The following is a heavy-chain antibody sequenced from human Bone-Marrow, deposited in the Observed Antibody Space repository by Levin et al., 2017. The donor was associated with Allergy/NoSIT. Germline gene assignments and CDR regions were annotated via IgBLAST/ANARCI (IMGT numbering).Heavy chain of an antibody. J-gene: IGHJ6*02. V-gene: IGHV3-30*03. Sequence: GESLKISCADSGFTFSSYGMHWVRQAPGKGLEWVAYISYDGSNKYYGDSVKGRFTISRDNSKNTLYLQMDSLRAEDTAVYFCARSDIVLMIHAHYGMDVWGQGTAVTVSS. CDR2: ISYDGSNK. CDR1: GFTFSSYG. D-gene: IGHD2-8*01. CDR3: ARSDIVLMIHAHYGMDV.